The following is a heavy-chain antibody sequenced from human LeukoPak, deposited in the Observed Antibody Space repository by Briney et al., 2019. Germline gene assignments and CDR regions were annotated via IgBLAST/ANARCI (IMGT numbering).Heavy chain of an antibody. Sequence: WASVKVSCKASGYTFTGYYMHWVRQAPGQGLEWMGWINPNSGGTNYAQKFQGRVTMTRDTSISTAYMELSRLRSDDTAVYYCARAPEVGRSKTRGVIITPRRAIDYWGQGTLVTVSS. CDR1: GYTFTGYY. CDR2: INPNSGGT. V-gene: IGHV1-2*02. D-gene: IGHD3-10*01. J-gene: IGHJ4*02. CDR3: ARAPEVGRSKTRGVIITPRRAIDY.